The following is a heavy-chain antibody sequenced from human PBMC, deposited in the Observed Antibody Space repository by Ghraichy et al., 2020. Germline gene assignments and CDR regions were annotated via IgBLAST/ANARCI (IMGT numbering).Heavy chain of an antibody. CDR3: ARACIAAAGTNFDY. Sequence: SETLSLTCTVSGGSISSGGYYWSWIRQHPGKGLEWIGYIYYSGSTYYNPSLKSRVTISVDTSKNQFSLKLSSVTAADTAVYYCARACIAAAGTNFDYWGQGTLVTVSS. CDR2: IYYSGST. D-gene: IGHD6-13*01. J-gene: IGHJ4*02. V-gene: IGHV4-31*03. CDR1: GGSISSGGYY.